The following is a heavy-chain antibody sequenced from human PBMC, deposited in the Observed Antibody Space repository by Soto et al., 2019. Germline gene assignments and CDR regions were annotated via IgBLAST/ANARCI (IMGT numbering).Heavy chain of an antibody. D-gene: IGHD1-26*01. Sequence: PGGSLRLSWEASGFSFSDYYMSWIRQAPGKGLQWVSYISTTSTYTNYADSVKGRFTISRDNAKNSLYLQMNSLRAEDTAVYYCARDPSRGSEWARYLDLWGRGTLVTVSS. CDR2: ISTTSTYT. V-gene: IGHV3-11*06. CDR1: GFSFSDYY. J-gene: IGHJ2*01. CDR3: ARDPSRGSEWARYLDL.